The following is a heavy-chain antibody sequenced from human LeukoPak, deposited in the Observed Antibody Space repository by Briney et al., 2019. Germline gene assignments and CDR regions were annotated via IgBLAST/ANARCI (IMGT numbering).Heavy chain of an antibody. Sequence: ASVKVSCKASGYTLTSYAMHWVRQAPGQRLEWMGWINAGNGNTKYSQKLQGRVTITRDTSASIVYMELSSLRSEDTAVYYCARDPFSCSGGTYYPLGWFDPWGQGTLVTVSS. CDR1: GYTLTSYA. CDR3: ARDPFSCSGGTYYPLGWFDP. CDR2: INAGNGNT. V-gene: IGHV1-3*01. J-gene: IGHJ5*02. D-gene: IGHD2-15*01.